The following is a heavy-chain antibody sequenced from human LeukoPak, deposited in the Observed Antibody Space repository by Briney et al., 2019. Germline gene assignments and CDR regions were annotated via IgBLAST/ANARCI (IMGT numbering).Heavy chain of an antibody. Sequence: PRGSLRLSCAASGFTFSRYWMIWVRQAPGKGLEWVANIKPDGSVKDYEDSVRGRSTISRDNAKNSLYLQVNSLRAEDTAVYYCARYGSGWHNFDCWGQGTLVTVSS. CDR2: IKPDGSVK. V-gene: IGHV3-7*05. CDR3: ARYGSGWHNFDC. J-gene: IGHJ4*02. D-gene: IGHD6-19*01. CDR1: GFTFSRYW.